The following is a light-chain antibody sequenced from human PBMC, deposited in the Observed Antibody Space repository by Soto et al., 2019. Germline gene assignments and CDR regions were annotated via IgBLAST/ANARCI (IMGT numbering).Light chain of an antibody. CDR2: DVS. CDR3: SSYTTSSSLYV. CDR1: SSDVGGYNY. V-gene: IGLV2-14*01. Sequence: QSALTQPASVSGSPGQSITISCTGTSSDVGGYNYVSWYQQHPGKAPKLMIYDVSNRPSGVSNRFAGSKSGNTATLTISRLQDEDEADYYCSSYTTSSSLYVFGTGTKVTVL. J-gene: IGLJ1*01.